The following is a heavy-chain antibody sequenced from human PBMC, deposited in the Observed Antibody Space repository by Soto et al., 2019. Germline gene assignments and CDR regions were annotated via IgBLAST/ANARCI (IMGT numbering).Heavy chain of an antibody. CDR3: ASYRGFSGYDPLDY. V-gene: IGHV3-7*03. Sequence: EVHLVESGGGLVQPGGSLRLSCAASGFTFSSFWMTWVRQAPGKGLEWVANIKQDGNEKYYVDSVKGRFTISRDNAKNSLYLQMNSLRAEDTAVYYCASYRGFSGYDPLDYWGQGTLVTVSS. CDR2: IKQDGNEK. J-gene: IGHJ4*02. CDR1: GFTFSSFW. D-gene: IGHD5-12*01.